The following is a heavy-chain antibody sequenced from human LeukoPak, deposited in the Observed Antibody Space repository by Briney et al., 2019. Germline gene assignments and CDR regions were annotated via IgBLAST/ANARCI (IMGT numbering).Heavy chain of an antibody. CDR3: ARDLCSSTSCYYYYGMDV. V-gene: IGHV3-23*01. CDR1: GFSFSNHD. J-gene: IGHJ6*02. D-gene: IGHD2-2*01. Sequence: GGSLRLSCAGSGFSFSNHDMNWVRQAPGKGLEWVSAISISGSRTYYADSVKGRFTISRDNSKNTLYLQMNSLRAEDTAVYYCARDLCSSTSCYYYYGMDVWGQGTTVTVSS. CDR2: ISISGSRT.